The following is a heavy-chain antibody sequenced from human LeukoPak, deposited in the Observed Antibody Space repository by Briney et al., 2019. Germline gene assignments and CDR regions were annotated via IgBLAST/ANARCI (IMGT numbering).Heavy chain of an antibody. D-gene: IGHD3-16*02. CDR3: ARVDRLYDYVWGSYRYESFDI. V-gene: IGHV1-2*02. Sequence: ASVKVSCKASGYTFTGYYMHWVRQAPGQGLERMGWINPNSGGTNYPQKFQGRVTMTRDTSISTAYMELSRLRSDDTAVYYCARVDRLYDYVWGSYRYESFDIWGQGTMVTVSS. J-gene: IGHJ3*02. CDR1: GYTFTGYY. CDR2: INPNSGGT.